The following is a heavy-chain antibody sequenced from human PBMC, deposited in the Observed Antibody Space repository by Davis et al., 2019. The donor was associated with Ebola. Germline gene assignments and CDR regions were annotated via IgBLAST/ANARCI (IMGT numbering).Heavy chain of an antibody. V-gene: IGHV4-34*01. CDR1: GGSISSYY. CDR2: INHSGST. Sequence: PSETLSLTCTVSGGSISSYYWSWIRQPPGKGLEWIGEINHSGSTNYNPSLKSRVTISVDTSKNQFSLKLSSVTAADTAVYYCARGGTVTTVYYYYYMDVWGKGTTVTVSS. D-gene: IGHD4-11*01. J-gene: IGHJ6*03. CDR3: ARGGTVTTVYYYYYMDV.